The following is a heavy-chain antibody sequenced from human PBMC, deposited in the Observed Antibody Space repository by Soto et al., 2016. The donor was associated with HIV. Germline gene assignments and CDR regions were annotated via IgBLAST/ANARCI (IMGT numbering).Heavy chain of an antibody. D-gene: IGHD3-22*01. V-gene: IGHV3-15*01. CDR3: TTDRRYYDSNWFDP. CDR1: GFTFSNAW. Sequence: EVQLVESGGGLVKPGGSLRLSCAASGFTFSNAWMSWVRQAPGKGLEWVGRIKSKTDGGTTDYAAPVKGRFTISRDDSKNTLYLQMNSLKTEDTAVYYCTTDRRYYDSNWFDPWGQGTLVTVSS. CDR2: IKSKTDGGTT. J-gene: IGHJ5*02.